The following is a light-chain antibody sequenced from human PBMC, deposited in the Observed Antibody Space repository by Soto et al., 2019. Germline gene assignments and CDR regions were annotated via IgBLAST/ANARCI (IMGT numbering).Light chain of an antibody. Sequence: AIRMTQSPSSLSASTGDRVTITCRSSQGISSDLAWYQQKPWKAPKLLIYAASTLQSGVPSRFSGSGSGTDFTLTISCLQSEDFVTYYCQQYYSHPLTVGGGTKVEIK. CDR1: QGISSD. CDR2: AAS. V-gene: IGKV1-8*01. CDR3: QQYYSHPLT. J-gene: IGKJ4*01.